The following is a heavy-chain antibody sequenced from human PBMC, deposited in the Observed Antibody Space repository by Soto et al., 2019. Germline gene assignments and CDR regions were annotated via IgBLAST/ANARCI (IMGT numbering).Heavy chain of an antibody. Sequence: QITLKESGPTLVKPTQTLTLTCTFSGFSLTTSPMGVGWIRQPPGKALEWLVVIYWDDDKRYSPSLKGRLTNTTATAKIEVVLTMTNLDPVDTATYYCAHRLSGYNWDGGYFDYWGQGALVTVSS. J-gene: IGHJ4*02. CDR1: GFSLTTSPMG. CDR2: IYWDDDK. V-gene: IGHV2-5*02. CDR3: AHRLSGYNWDGGYFDY. D-gene: IGHD1-1*01.